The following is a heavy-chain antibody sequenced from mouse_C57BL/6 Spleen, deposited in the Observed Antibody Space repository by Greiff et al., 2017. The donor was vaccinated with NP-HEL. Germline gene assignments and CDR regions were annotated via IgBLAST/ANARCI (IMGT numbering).Heavy chain of an antibody. Sequence: EVNVVESGGDLVKPGGSLKLSCAASGFTFSSYGMSWVRQTPDKRLEWVATISSGGSYTSYPDSVKGRFTISRDNAKNTLYLQMRSLKSEDTAMYYCARHKTSKDAMDYWGQGTSVTVSS. V-gene: IGHV5-6*01. D-gene: IGHD2-5*01. CDR3: ARHKTSKDAMDY. CDR1: GFTFSSYG. J-gene: IGHJ4*01. CDR2: ISSGGSYT.